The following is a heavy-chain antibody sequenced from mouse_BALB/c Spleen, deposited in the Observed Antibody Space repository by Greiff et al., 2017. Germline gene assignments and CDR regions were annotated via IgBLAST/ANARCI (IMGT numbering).Heavy chain of an antibody. D-gene: IGHD2-1*01. CDR1: GFSLTSYG. Sequence: QVQLKESGPGLVAPSQSLSITCTVSGFSLTSYGVHWVRQPPGKGLEWLGVIWAGGSTNYNSALMSRLSISKDNSKSQVFLKMNSLQTDDTAMYYCARDYGNDYAMDYWGQGTSVTVSS. V-gene: IGHV2-9*02. J-gene: IGHJ4*01. CDR2: IWAGGST. CDR3: ARDYGNDYAMDY.